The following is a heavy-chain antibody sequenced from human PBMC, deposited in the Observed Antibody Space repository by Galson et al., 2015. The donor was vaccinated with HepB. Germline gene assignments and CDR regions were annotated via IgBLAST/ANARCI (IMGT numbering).Heavy chain of an antibody. CDR2: TYFRSKWYY. V-gene: IGHV6-1*01. Sequence: DSVSGNIVSWNWIRQSPSRGLEWLGRTYFRSKWYYDYAVSVKSRITINPDTSENQFSLQLHSVTPEDTAVYYCAGAGYCRSTYCFFAYWGQGTLVTVSS. CDR1: DSVSGNIVS. CDR3: AGAGYCRSTYCFFAY. D-gene: IGHD2-2*01. J-gene: IGHJ4*02.